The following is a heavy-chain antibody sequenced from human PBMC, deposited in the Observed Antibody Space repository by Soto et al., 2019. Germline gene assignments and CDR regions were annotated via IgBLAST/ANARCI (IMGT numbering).Heavy chain of an antibody. CDR1: GGSISGYF. V-gene: IGHV4-4*07. J-gene: IGHJ4*02. Sequence: SETLSLTCTVSGGSISGYFWSWIRQPAGKGLEWIGRIYTSGSTNYNPSLKSRITMSVDTSNNQVFLKLSSVTAADTAVYYCARDLGDYGDYGFDYWGQGILVTVSS. CDR2: IYTSGST. D-gene: IGHD4-17*01. CDR3: ARDLGDYGDYGFDY.